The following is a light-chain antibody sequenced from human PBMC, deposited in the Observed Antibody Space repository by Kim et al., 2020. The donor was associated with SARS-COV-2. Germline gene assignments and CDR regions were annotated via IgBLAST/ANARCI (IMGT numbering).Light chain of an antibody. Sequence: VSPGQTASITCSGDKLGDKYACWYQQKPGQSPVLVIYQDSKRPSGIPERFSGSNSGNTATLTISGTQAMDEADYYCQAWDSSTWVFGGGTQLIVL. CDR1: KLGDKY. V-gene: IGLV3-1*01. CDR3: QAWDSSTWV. CDR2: QDS. J-gene: IGLJ3*02.